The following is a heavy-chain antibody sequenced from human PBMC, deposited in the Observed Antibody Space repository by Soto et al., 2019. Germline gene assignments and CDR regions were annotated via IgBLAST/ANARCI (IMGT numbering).Heavy chain of an antibody. J-gene: IGHJ2*01. Sequence: QVQLQESVPGLVKPSQTLSLTCTVSGGSISSGGYYWSWIRQHPGKGLEWLGYIYYSGSTYYNPSLKSRVTISVDTSKNQFSLKLSSVTAADTAVYYCARRRENGSYGYWYFDLWGRGTLVTVSS. CDR2: IYYSGST. V-gene: IGHV4-31*03. D-gene: IGHD5-18*01. CDR3: ARRRENGSYGYWYFDL. CDR1: GGSISSGGYY.